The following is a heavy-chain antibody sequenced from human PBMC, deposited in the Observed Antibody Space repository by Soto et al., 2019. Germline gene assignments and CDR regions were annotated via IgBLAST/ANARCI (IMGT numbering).Heavy chain of an antibody. CDR1: GFTFSNAW. V-gene: IGHV3-15*01. D-gene: IGHD2-8*01. CDR3: KTTKRRIEPPKIDF. Sequence: EVQLVESGGGLVKPGGSLRLSFAGSGFTFSNAWMSWVRRAPGKGLEWVGRIKSDAYGGAIEYDAPVKASFTISRDDSKNSMFPQINNMIAEERAVYTCKTTKRRIEPPKIDFCGQRTPVIVSA. J-gene: IGHJ4*02. CDR2: IKSDAYGGAI.